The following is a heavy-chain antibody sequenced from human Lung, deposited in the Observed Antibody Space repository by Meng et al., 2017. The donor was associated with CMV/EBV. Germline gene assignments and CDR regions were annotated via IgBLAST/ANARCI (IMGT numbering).Heavy chain of an antibody. CDR2: MNPNSGGS. J-gene: IGHJ3*01. CDR1: GFTFTGHF. V-gene: IGHV1-2*02. CDR3: ARGLLTVTSNFDGFDV. D-gene: IGHD4-17*01. Sequence: GGSXRLSCKTSGFTFTGHFMHWVRQAPGQGLVWMGWMNPNSGGSNIVQKFEGRVSMTRDKSITTAYMEVSGLRSDDTAVYYCARGLLTVTSNFDGFDVLGQGXMVTVSS.